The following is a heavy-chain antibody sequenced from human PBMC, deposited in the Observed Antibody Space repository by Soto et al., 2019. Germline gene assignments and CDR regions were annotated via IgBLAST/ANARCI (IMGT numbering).Heavy chain of an antibody. CDR2: IYYSGST. D-gene: IGHD6-19*01. CDR1: GGSISSYY. Sequence: QVQLQESGPGLVKPSETLSLTCTISGGSISSYYWSWIRQPPGKGLEWIGYIYYSGSTNYNPSLKSRVTISVDTSKNQFSLKLSSVTAADTAVYYCARQQWLVLNAFDIWGQGTMVTVSS. V-gene: IGHV4-59*01. CDR3: ARQQWLVLNAFDI. J-gene: IGHJ3*02.